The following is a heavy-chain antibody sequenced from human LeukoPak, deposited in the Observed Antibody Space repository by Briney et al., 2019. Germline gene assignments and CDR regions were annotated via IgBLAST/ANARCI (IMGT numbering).Heavy chain of an antibody. J-gene: IGHJ5*02. D-gene: IGHD3-10*01. CDR2: ISGSGGST. CDR1: GFTFGSYG. CDR3: AKNMVRGARNWFDP. Sequence: GGSLRLSCAASGFTFGSYGMSWVRQAPGKGLEWVSAISGSGGSTYYADSVKGRFTISRDNSKNTLYLQMNSLRAEDTAVYYCAKNMVRGARNWFDPWGQGTLVTVSS. V-gene: IGHV3-23*01.